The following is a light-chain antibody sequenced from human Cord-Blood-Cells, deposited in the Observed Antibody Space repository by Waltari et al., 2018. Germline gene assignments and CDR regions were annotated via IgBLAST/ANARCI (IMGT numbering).Light chain of an antibody. J-gene: IGKJ2*01. V-gene: IGKV3-15*01. CDR2: AAS. Sequence: EIVMTQSPATLSVSPGERATLSCRASQSVSSNLAWYQQKPGQAPRLLIYAASTRATGIPASFSGSGSETEFTLTIRSLQSEDCAVYYWQQYNNWPPMYICGHGTKLEIK. CDR3: QQYNNWPPMYI. CDR1: QSVSSN.